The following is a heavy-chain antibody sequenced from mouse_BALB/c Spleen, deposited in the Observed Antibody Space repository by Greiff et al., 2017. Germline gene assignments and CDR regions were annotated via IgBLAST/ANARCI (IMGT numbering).Heavy chain of an antibody. CDR1: GYAFSSYW. J-gene: IGHJ2*01. V-gene: IGHV1-80*01. CDR2: IYPGDGDT. Sequence: VKLMESGAELVRPGSSVKISCKASGYAFSSYWMNWVKQRPGQGLEWIGQIYPGDGDTNYNGKFKGKATLTADKSSSTAYMQLSSLTSEDSAVYFCARNSYGNYDYWGQGTTLTVSS. D-gene: IGHD2-1*01. CDR3: ARNSYGNYDY.